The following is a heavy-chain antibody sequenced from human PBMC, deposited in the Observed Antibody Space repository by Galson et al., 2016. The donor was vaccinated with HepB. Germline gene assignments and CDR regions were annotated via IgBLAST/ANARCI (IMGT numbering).Heavy chain of an antibody. CDR2: IFYSGSS. D-gene: IGHD3-10*01. CDR1: GGSISSGGYY. V-gene: IGHV4-31*03. Sequence: TLSLTCSVSGGSISSGGYYWSWIRQHPGKGLEWIGYIFYSGSSYYNPSLKSRVTISVDTSKNQFSLKLSSVTAADTAVHHCTSGLVRGVISFWGQGFLVSVSS. CDR3: TSGLVRGVISF. J-gene: IGHJ4*02.